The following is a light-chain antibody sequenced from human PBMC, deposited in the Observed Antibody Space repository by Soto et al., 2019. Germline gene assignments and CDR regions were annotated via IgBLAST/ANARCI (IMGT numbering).Light chain of an antibody. Sequence: EIVMTQSPATLSVSPGERATLSCRASQSVGSNLAWYQQKPGQAPRLLIYGASTRATGIPARFSGSGSGTEFTLISSLQSEDFAIYFCQQYNNWPPDRTFGQGTKVEIK. CDR2: GAS. CDR3: QQYNNWPPDRT. J-gene: IGKJ1*01. V-gene: IGKV3-15*01. CDR1: QSVGSN.